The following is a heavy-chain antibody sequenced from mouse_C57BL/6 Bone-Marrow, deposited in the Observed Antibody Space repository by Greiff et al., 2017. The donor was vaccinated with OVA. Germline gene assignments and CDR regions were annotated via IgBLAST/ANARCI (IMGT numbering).Heavy chain of an antibody. J-gene: IGHJ3*01. CDR1: GYTFTDYY. CDR2: INPYNGGT. CDR3: ARRLTGKLPFAY. Sequence: EVQLQQSGPVLVKPGASVKMSCKASGYTFTDYYMNWVKQSHGKSLEWIGVINPYNGGTSYNPKFKGQATLTFSTSSRTAYMELNSLTSEDSAVYYWARRLTGKLPFAYWGQGTLVTVSA. V-gene: IGHV1-19*01. D-gene: IGHD4-1*01.